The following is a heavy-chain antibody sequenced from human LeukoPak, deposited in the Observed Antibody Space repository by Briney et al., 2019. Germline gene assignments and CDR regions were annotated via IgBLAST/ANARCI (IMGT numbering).Heavy chain of an antibody. CDR1: GFTFSSYS. D-gene: IGHD3-16*02. J-gene: IGHJ4*02. V-gene: IGHV3-21*01. CDR3: ARGVLRLGELSRFYFDY. CDR2: ISSSSSYI. Sequence: PGGSLRLSCAASGFTFSSYSMNWVRQAPGKGLEWVSSISSSSSYIYYADSVKGRFTLSRDNAKNSLYLQMNSLRAEDTAAYYCARGVLRLGELSRFYFDYWGQGTLVTVSS.